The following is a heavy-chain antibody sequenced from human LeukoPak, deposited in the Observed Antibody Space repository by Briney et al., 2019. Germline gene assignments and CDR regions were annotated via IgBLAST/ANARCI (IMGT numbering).Heavy chain of an antibody. D-gene: IGHD4-17*01. J-gene: IGHJ3*02. CDR2: IYHSGST. V-gene: IGHV4-30-2*02. CDR3: ASTTVTTNFDFDI. Sequence: SETLSLTCAVSGGSISSGGYSWSWIRQPPGKGLEWIGYIYHSGSTYYNPSLKSRVTISVDRSKNQFSLKLSSVTAADTAVYYCASTTVTTNFDFDIWGQGTMVTVSS. CDR1: GGSISSGGYS.